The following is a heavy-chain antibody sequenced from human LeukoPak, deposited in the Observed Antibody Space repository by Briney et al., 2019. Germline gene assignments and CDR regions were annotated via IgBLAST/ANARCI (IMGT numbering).Heavy chain of an antibody. D-gene: IGHD2-15*01. Sequence: SVKVSCKASGGTFSSYAISWVRQAPGQGLEWMGGIIPIFGTTNYAQKFQDRVTITADKSTSTAYMELSSLRSEDTAVYYCARPPRGYCSGGSCSYYYYMDVWGKGTTVTVSS. V-gene: IGHV1-69*06. CDR2: IIPIFGTT. CDR3: ARPPRGYCSGGSCSYYYYMDV. CDR1: GGTFSSYA. J-gene: IGHJ6*03.